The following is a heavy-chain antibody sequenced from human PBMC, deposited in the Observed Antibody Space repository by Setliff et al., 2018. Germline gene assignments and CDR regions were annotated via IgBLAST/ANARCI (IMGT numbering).Heavy chain of an antibody. CDR3: ARIGPSNWGIRGYNWLDP. CDR2: INPGGGSA. V-gene: IGHV1-46*01. Sequence: GASVKVSCKTSGYSSTGYYMHWVRQAPGQGLEWMGIINPGGGSASIVQKFQGRVTVTTDTSATTAYMELKNLRSDDTAVYYCARIGPSNWGIRGYNWLDPWGQGTLVTVSS. CDR1: GYSSTGYY. J-gene: IGHJ5*02. D-gene: IGHD6-13*01.